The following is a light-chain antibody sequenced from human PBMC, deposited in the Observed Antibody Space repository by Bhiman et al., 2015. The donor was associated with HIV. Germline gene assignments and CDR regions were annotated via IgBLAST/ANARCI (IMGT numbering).Light chain of an antibody. CDR3: SSYAGSNNFXV. CDR1: SSDVGGYNY. Sequence: QSALTQTASVSGSPGQSVTISCTGTSSDVGGYNYVSWYQQHPGKAPKLMIYEVTKRPSGVPDRFSGSKSGNTASLTVSWLQLEDDYCSSYAGSNNFXVFGTGTKVTVL. J-gene: IGLJ1*01. V-gene: IGLV2-8*01. CDR2: EVT.